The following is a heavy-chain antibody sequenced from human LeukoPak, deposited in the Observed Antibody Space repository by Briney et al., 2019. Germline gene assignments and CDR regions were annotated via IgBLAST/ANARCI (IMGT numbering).Heavy chain of an antibody. D-gene: IGHD5-24*01. Sequence: SVKVSCKASGGTFSIYAISWVRQAPGQGLEWMGTIIPIVGIANYAQKFQGRVTITADKSTSTAYTELSSLRSEDTAVYYCARDGEMATIYFDYWGQGTLVTVSS. V-gene: IGHV1-69*04. CDR3: ARDGEMATIYFDY. J-gene: IGHJ4*02. CDR2: IIPIVGIA. CDR1: GGTFSIYA.